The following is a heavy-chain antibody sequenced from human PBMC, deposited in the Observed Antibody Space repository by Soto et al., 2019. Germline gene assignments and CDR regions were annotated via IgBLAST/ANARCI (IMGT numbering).Heavy chain of an antibody. D-gene: IGHD3-22*01. CDR3: AGQPYYYDSSGYYFYWFDP. Sequence: PGGSLRLSCAASGFTFSDYYMSWIRQAPGKGLEWVSYISSSGSTIYYADSVKGRFTISRDNAKNSLYLQMNSLRAEDTAVYYFAGQPYYYDSSGYYFYWFDPWGQVTLGTV. CDR1: GFTFSDYY. J-gene: IGHJ5*02. CDR2: ISSSGSTI. V-gene: IGHV3-11*01.